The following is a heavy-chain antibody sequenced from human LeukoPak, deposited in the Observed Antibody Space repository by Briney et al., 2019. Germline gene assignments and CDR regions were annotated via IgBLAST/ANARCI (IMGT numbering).Heavy chain of an antibody. CDR1: GVSISSSNSY. Sequence: PSETLSLTCTVSGVSISSSNSYWGWIRQPPGKGLEWIGSIYYSGNTYYNASLKSQVSISIDTSKNQFSLRLTSVTAADTAVYYCVRDSYTNTWHFQSQDYWGQGTLVTVSS. D-gene: IGHD2-2*02. J-gene: IGHJ4*02. V-gene: IGHV4-39*02. CDR2: IYYSGNT. CDR3: VRDSYTNTWHFQSQDY.